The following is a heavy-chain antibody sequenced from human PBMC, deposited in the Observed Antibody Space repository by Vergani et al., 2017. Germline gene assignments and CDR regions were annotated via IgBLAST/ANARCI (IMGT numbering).Heavy chain of an antibody. CDR3: ARVKTETNGHLYYYYYMDV. Sequence: QVQLQQWGGGLLKPSETLSLTCVVTGGSFTSYHWTWLRQSPGEGLEWVGDIDHTGRPDYNPSLKSRLTMSVDKSRNQFSLTLMSVTATDTAIYFCARVKTETNGHLYYYYYMDVWGQGTAVTVS. CDR2: IDHTGRP. J-gene: IGHJ6*03. D-gene: IGHD2-8*01. V-gene: IGHV4-34*01. CDR1: GGSFTSYH.